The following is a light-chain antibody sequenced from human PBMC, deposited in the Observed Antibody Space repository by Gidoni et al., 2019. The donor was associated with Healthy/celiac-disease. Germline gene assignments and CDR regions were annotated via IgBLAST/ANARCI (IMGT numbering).Light chain of an antibody. CDR1: SSKIGAGYD. CDR2: GNS. J-gene: IGLJ2*01. V-gene: IGLV1-40*01. CDR3: QSYDSSLSGSVV. Sequence: QSVLTQPPSVSGAPGQRVTISCTGSSSKIGAGYDVHWYQQLPGPAPKLLIYGNSNRPSGVPDRFSGSKSGTSASLAITGLQAEDEADYYCQSYDSSLSGSVVFGGGTKLTVL.